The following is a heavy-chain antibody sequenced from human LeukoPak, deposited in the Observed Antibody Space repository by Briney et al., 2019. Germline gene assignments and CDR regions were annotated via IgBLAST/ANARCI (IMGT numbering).Heavy chain of an antibody. Sequence: GGSLRLSCADSGFTFSSYSMNWVRQAPGKGLEWVSYISSSSSTIYYADSVKGRFTISRDNAKNSLYLQMNSLRAEDTAVYYCARDFKDYYDILTGYLRFHYWGQGTLVTVSS. CDR1: GFTFSSYS. CDR3: ARDFKDYYDILTGYLRFHY. D-gene: IGHD3-9*01. J-gene: IGHJ4*02. V-gene: IGHV3-48*01. CDR2: ISSSSSTI.